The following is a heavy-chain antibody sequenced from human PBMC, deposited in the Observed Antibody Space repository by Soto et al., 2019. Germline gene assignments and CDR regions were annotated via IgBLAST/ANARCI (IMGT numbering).Heavy chain of an antibody. J-gene: IGHJ4*02. V-gene: IGHV3-21*06. Sequence: GGSLRLSCAASGFTFTRYSMNWVRQAPGKGLEWVSSISSTTNYIYYGDSMKGRFTISRDNAENSLYLEMNSLRAEDTAVYYCARESEDLTSNFDYWGQGTLVTVSS. CDR3: ARESEDLTSNFDY. CDR1: GFTFTRYS. CDR2: ISSTTNYI.